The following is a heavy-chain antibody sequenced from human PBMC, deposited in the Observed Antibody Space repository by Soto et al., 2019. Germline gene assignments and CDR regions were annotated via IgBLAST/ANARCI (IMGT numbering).Heavy chain of an antibody. CDR3: AKGDSSSWYW. Sequence: PGGSLRLSCAASGFTFDDYAMHWVRQAPGKGLEWVSGISWNSGSIGYADSVKGRFTISRDNAKNSLYLQMNSLRAEDTALYYCAKGDSSSWYWGGQGTLVTVSS. D-gene: IGHD6-13*01. J-gene: IGHJ4*02. CDR1: GFTFDDYA. CDR2: ISWNSGSI. V-gene: IGHV3-9*01.